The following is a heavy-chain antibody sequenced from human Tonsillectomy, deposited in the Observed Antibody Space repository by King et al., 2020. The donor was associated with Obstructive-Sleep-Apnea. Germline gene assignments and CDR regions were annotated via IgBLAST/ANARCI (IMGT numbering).Heavy chain of an antibody. CDR1: GGSISSYY. CDR3: ARPSGYCSSTSCYGSLGAFDI. J-gene: IGHJ3*02. V-gene: IGHV4-59*08. Sequence: QLQESGPGLVKPSETLSLTCTVSGGSISSYYWSWIRQPPGKGLECIGYIYYSGSTNYNPSLKSRVTISVDTSKNQFSLKLSSVTAADTAVYYCARPSGYCSSTSCYGSLGAFDIWGQGTMVTVSS. CDR2: IYYSGST. D-gene: IGHD2-2*01.